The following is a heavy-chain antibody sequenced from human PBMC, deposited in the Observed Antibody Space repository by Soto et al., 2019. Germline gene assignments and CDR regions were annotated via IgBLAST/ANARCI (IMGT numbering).Heavy chain of an antibody. CDR1: GFTFINYA. Sequence: EVQLLESGGGLVQPGGSLRLSCEGSGFTFINYAMNWVRQAPGKGLEWVSAVSGGGDTTFYADSVKGRFTISRDNSKNTVSLQINSLVVDDTAVYYCARKVPGSTNLPIYWYFELWGRGTLVTVSS. J-gene: IGHJ2*01. V-gene: IGHV3-23*01. D-gene: IGHD3-10*01. CDR2: VSGGGDTT. CDR3: ARKVPGSTNLPIYWYFEL.